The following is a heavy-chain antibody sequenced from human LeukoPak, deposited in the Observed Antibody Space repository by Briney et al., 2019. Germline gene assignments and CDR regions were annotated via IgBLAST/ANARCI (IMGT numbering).Heavy chain of an antibody. CDR1: GYTFTSYG. CDR3: ARSQKEYYDFWSGYPSYYYYYMDV. Sequence: ASVKVSCKASGYTFTSYGISWVRQAPGQGLEWMGWISAYNGNTNYAQKLQGRVTMTTDTSTSIVYMELRSLRSDDTAVYFCARSQKEYYDFWSGYPSYYYYYMDVWGKGTTVTVSS. CDR2: ISAYNGNT. D-gene: IGHD3-3*01. J-gene: IGHJ6*03. V-gene: IGHV1-18*01.